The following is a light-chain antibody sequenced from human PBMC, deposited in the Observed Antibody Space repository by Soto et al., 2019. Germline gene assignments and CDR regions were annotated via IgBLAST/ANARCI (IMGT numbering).Light chain of an antibody. Sequence: QSALTQPASVSGSPGQSITISCTGTSSDVGSYNLVSWYQQHPGKAPKLMIYEGSKRPSGVSNRFSGSKSGNTASLTISGPQAEDEADYYCCSYAGSSTFEGVVFGGGTKLTVL. CDR1: SSDVGSYNL. CDR2: EGS. J-gene: IGLJ2*01. CDR3: CSYAGSSTFEGVV. V-gene: IGLV2-23*03.